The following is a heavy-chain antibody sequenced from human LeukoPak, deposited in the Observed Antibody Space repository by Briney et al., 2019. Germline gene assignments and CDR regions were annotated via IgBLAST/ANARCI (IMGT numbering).Heavy chain of an antibody. CDR2: IYHSGST. V-gene: IGHV4-38-2*01. CDR1: GYSISSGYY. J-gene: IGHJ5*02. CDR3: ARGGAHSGSSYGEDWFDP. D-gene: IGHD1-26*01. Sequence: PSETLSLTCAVSGYSISSGYYWGWIRQPPGKGLEWIGSIYHSGSTYYNPSLKSRVTISVDTSKNQFSLKLSSVTAADTAVYYCARGGAHSGSSYGEDWFDPWGQGTLVTVSS.